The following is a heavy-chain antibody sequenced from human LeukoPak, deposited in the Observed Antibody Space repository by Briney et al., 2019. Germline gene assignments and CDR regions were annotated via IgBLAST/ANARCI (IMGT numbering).Heavy chain of an antibody. CDR2: IWYDGINK. V-gene: IGHV3-33*01. CDR3: ARDAPAFGFYSSSLGY. J-gene: IGHJ4*02. CDR1: GFTFSSYG. D-gene: IGHD6-6*01. Sequence: GGSLRLSCSASGFTFSSYGMHWVRQAPGRGLEWVAAIWYDGINKYYADSVKGRFTISRDTSKSTLYLQMTSLRAEDTAVYYCARDAPAFGFYSSSLGYWGQGTLVTVSA.